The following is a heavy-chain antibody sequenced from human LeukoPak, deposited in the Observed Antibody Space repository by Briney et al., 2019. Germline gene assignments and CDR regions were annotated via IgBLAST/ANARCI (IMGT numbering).Heavy chain of an antibody. CDR3: AKIPDSSSWVLLHTDY. D-gene: IGHD6-13*01. J-gene: IGHJ4*02. V-gene: IGHV3-48*01. Sequence: GSLRLSCVASGFTFSAYSMNWVRQAAGKGLEWVSYITSSSGSAIYYADSVKGRFTISRDNAKNTLYLQMNSLRAEDTAVYYCAKIPDSSSWVLLHTDYWGQGTLVTVSS. CDR1: GFTFSAYS. CDR2: ITSSSGSAI.